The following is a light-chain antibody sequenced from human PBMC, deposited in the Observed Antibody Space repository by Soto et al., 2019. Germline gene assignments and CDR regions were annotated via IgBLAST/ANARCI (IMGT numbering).Light chain of an antibody. V-gene: IGLV2-18*02. J-gene: IGLJ1*01. CDR3: SSYTTSNTYV. CDR2: EVS. Sequence: QSVLTQPPSVSGSPGQSVTIHCTGSSSDVGSFCCVSWYQQPPGTAPKLIIYEVSYRPSGVPDRFSGSKSGNTASLTISGLLAEDEADYYCSSYTTSNTYVFGTGTKLTVL. CDR1: SSDVGSFCC.